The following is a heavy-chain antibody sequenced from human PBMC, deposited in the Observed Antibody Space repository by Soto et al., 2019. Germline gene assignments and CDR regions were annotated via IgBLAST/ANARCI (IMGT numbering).Heavy chain of an antibody. CDR3: ARERRIYYDSSGPIDY. Sequence: QVQLVQSGAEVKKPGSSVKVSCKASGGSFSSYGITWVRQAPGQGLEWMGGIIPNFDTANYAQRLQGRVTITADKSTSTAYMELSSLRSEDTAVYSCARERRIYYDSSGPIDYWGQGTLVTVSS. V-gene: IGHV1-69*06. D-gene: IGHD3-22*01. CDR2: IIPNFDTA. CDR1: GGSFSSYG. J-gene: IGHJ4*02.